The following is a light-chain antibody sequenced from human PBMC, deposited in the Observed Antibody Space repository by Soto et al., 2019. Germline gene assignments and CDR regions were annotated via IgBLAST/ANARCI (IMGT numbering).Light chain of an antibody. J-gene: IGKJ4*01. CDR1: QDIRSS. Sequence: TQSPPTLSASVGDRVTITCRASQDIRSSLAWYQQKPGQAPRLLIYGASIRATGVPATFSGSGSGTEFTLSISSLQSEHLGVYYCQQDSSWPLTFGGGTKVDIK. CDR2: GAS. CDR3: QQDSSWPLT. V-gene: IGKV3-15*01.